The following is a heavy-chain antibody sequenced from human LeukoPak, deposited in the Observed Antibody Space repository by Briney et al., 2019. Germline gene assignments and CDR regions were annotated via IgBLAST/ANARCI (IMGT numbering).Heavy chain of an antibody. CDR3: ARDAVYSSGWYASLGYYMDV. V-gene: IGHV3-20*01. CDR1: GFTFDDYG. J-gene: IGHJ6*03. D-gene: IGHD6-13*01. Sequence: GGSLRLSCAASGFTFDDYGMSWVRQAPGKGLEWVSGINWNGGSTGYADTVKGRFTISRDNAKNSLYLQMNSLRAEDTALYHCARDAVYSSGWYASLGYYMDVWGKGTTVTVSS. CDR2: INWNGGST.